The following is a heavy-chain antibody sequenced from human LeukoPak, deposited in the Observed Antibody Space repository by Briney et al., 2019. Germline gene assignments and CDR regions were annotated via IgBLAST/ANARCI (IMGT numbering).Heavy chain of an antibody. CDR1: GFTFSSYS. CDR2: ISSSSSYI. D-gene: IGHD1/OR15-1a*01. V-gene: IGHV3-21*01. J-gene: IGHJ6*02. Sequence: PGGSLRLSCAASGFTFSSYSMNWVRQAPGKGLEWVSSISSSSSYIYYADSVKGRFTISRDNAKNSLYLQMNSLRAEDTAVYYCARDVKDWGEQYYYYGMDVWGQGTTVTVSS. CDR3: ARDVKDWGEQYYYYGMDV.